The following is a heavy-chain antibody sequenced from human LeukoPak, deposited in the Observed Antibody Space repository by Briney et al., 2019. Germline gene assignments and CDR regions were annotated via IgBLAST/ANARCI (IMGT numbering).Heavy chain of an antibody. CDR1: GFEFKRHG. D-gene: IGHD3-10*01. CDR2: TRNDGGAE. Sequence: GGSLRLSCGASGFEFKRHGIHWVRQTPGKGLEWVAFTRNDGGAEHYADSVKGRVTVSRDNSNKMVYLHMNGMSPEDTAIYYCAKFYGSGSYISFDLWGQGTLVTVSS. CDR3: AKFYGSGSYISFDL. V-gene: IGHV3-30*02. J-gene: IGHJ4*01.